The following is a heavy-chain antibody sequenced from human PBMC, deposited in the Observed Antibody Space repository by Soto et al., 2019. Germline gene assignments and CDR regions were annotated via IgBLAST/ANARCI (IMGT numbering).Heavy chain of an antibody. D-gene: IGHD3-16*01. Sequence: ASVKVSCKASGYTFTGYYMHWVRQAPGQGLEWMGWINPNSGGTNYAQKFQGRVTMTRDTSISTAYMELSRLRSDDTAVYYCARETPPRIIESVANTQSYYYYGMDVWGQGTTATVSS. CDR2: INPNSGGT. CDR3: ARETPPRIIESVANTQSYYYYGMDV. J-gene: IGHJ6*02. CDR1: GYTFTGYY. V-gene: IGHV1-2*02.